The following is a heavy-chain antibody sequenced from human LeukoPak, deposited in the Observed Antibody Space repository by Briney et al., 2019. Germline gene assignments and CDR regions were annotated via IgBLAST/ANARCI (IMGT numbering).Heavy chain of an antibody. CDR2: IYHSGST. CDR3: ARDHNYYDSSGYYSGWFDP. D-gene: IGHD3-22*01. CDR1: GGSISSSNW. Sequence: PSETLSLTCAVSGGSISSSNWWSWVRQPPGKGLEWIGEIYHSGSTNYNPSLKGRVTISVDKSKNQFSLKLSSVTAADTAVYYCARDHNYYDSSGYYSGWFDPWGQGTLVTVSS. V-gene: IGHV4-4*02. J-gene: IGHJ5*02.